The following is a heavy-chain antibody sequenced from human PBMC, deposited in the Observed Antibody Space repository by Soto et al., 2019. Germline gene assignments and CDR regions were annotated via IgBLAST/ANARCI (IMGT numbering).Heavy chain of an antibody. D-gene: IGHD3-22*01. CDR1: GDSISGGNYY. V-gene: IGHV4-31*03. Sequence: SETMSLTCTVSGDSISGGNYYWTWIRQHPGRGLEWIGYIYYTVTTHYSPSLQSRVTMSVDTSKNQISLTLTSLTPADTAVYFCARLYTYGYYHFDHWGQGTLVTVSS. CDR2: IYYTVTT. CDR3: ARLYTYGYYHFDH. J-gene: IGHJ4*02.